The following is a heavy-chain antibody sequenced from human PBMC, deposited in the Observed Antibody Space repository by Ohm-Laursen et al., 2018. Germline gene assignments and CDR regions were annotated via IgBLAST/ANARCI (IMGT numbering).Heavy chain of an antibody. CDR3: STATSPTQH. Sequence: EASVKVSCKVSGYTFTSYGINWARQAPGQGLEWMGWLSGDNSNRHYAQNFQGRVTMTTDTSATTAYMELRSLTSDDTAMYYCSTATSPTQHWGQGTLVTVSS. J-gene: IGHJ1*01. V-gene: IGHV1-18*01. CDR2: LSGDNSNR. CDR1: GYTFTSYG.